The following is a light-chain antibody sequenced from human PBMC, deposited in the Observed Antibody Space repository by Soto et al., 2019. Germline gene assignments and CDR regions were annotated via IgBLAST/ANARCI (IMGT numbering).Light chain of an antibody. CDR1: QSISSY. Sequence: DIQMTQSPSSLSASVGDRVTITCRASQSISSYLNWYQQKPGKAPKLLIYAASSLQSGVPSRFSGSGSGTDFTLPISSLPPEDSATYYCQQSYSTPHSFGGGTKVDIK. CDR3: QQSYSTPHS. CDR2: AAS. V-gene: IGKV1-39*01. J-gene: IGKJ4*01.